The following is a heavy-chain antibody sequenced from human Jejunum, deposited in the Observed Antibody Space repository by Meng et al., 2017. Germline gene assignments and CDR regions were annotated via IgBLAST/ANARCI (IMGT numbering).Heavy chain of an antibody. CDR3: AKNFGTGTAFYDY. D-gene: IGHD3-10*01. Sequence: GGSLRLSCTASGFTFSSYAMTWVRQAPGKGLEWVSAISGDGVYIYYTDSVKGRFTFSRDNSKNMLFLQMNSLRAEDTAIYYCAKNFGTGTAFYDYWGQGTLVTVSS. J-gene: IGHJ4*02. CDR2: ISGDGVYI. V-gene: IGHV3-23*01. CDR1: GFTFSSYA.